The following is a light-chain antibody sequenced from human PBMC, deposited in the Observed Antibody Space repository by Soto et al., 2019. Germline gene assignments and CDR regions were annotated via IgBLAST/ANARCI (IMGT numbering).Light chain of an antibody. CDR3: QQSYSTPWT. Sequence: DIQMTQSPSSLCASVGDRVTITGRASQSISSYLNWYQQKPGKAPKLLIYAASSLQSGVPSRFSGSGSGTDFTLTISSLQPEDFATYYCQQSYSTPWTVGQGTKVDIK. CDR2: AAS. CDR1: QSISSY. J-gene: IGKJ1*01. V-gene: IGKV1-39*01.